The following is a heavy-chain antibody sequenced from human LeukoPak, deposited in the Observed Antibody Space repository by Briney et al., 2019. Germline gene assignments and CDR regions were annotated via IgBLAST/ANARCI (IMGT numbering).Heavy chain of an antibody. Sequence: GGSLRLSCAASGFTFSSYAMHWVRQAPGKGLEWVAVISYDGSNKYYADSVKGRFTISRDNSKNTLYLQMNSLRAEDTAVYYCGRGLLWEDRSLGVDYFHGMDVWGQGTTVTVSS. D-gene: IGHD3-10*01. CDR2: ISYDGSNK. V-gene: IGHV3-30-3*01. CDR3: GRGLLWEDRSLGVDYFHGMDV. J-gene: IGHJ6*02. CDR1: GFTFSSYA.